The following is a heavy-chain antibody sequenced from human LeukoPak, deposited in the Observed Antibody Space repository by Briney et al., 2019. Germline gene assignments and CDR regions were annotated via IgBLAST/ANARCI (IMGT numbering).Heavy chain of an antibody. CDR3: ARDFADTITVTGDVYYMDV. CDR1: GGSISSGDYY. CDR2: IYDSETT. D-gene: IGHD5-24*01. V-gene: IGHV4-30-4*08. J-gene: IGHJ6*03. Sequence: SQTLSLTCTVSGGSISSGDYYWSWTRQPPGKGLEWIGYIYDSETTYYNPSLKSRVTISIDTSKNQFSLKLNSVTAADTAVYYCARDFADTITVTGDVYYMDVWGKGTTVTVSS.